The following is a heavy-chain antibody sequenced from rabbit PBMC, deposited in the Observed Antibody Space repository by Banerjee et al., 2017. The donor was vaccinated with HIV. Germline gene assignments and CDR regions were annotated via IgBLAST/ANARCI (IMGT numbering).Heavy chain of an antibody. CDR2: IYTSGSRST. V-gene: IGHV1S40*01. CDR1: GFSFSSDYY. CDR3: ARGNSGGGDLAL. D-gene: IGHD4-1*01. J-gene: IGHJ4*01. Sequence: QSLEESGGDLVKPGASLTLTCTASGFSFSSDYYMCWVRQAPGKGPEWIACIYTSGSRSTWYASWAKGRFTISKTSSTTVTLQMTSLTAADTATYFCARGNSGGGDLALWGPGTLVTVS.